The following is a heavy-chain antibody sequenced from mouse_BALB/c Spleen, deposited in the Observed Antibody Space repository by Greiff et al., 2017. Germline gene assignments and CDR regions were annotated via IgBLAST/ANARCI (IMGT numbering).Heavy chain of an antibody. Sequence: QVQLQQPGAELVRPGTSVKISCKASGYTFTNYWLGWVKQRPGHGLEWIGDIYPGGGYTNYNEKFKGKATLTADTSSSTAYMQLSSLTSEDSAVYFCAREDYGYDVRVYYFDYWGQGTTLTVSS. CDR3: AREDYGYDVRVYYFDY. D-gene: IGHD2-2*01. CDR2: IYPGGGYT. CDR1: GYTFTNYW. V-gene: IGHV1-63*02. J-gene: IGHJ2*01.